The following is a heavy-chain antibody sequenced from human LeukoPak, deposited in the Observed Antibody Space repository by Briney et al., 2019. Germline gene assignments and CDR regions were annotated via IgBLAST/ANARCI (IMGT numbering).Heavy chain of an antibody. J-gene: IGHJ4*02. D-gene: IGHD3/OR15-3a*01. CDR1: GYTFTTYY. V-gene: IGHV1-2*02. Sequence: ASVTVSCKASGYTFTTYYMHWVRQAPGHGLEWMAWINPNSGGTSYAQKFQGRVTVTRDTSISTAYMELSRLTSDDTVVYFCARVRDLTGLAYWGQGTLVTVSS. CDR2: INPNSGGT. CDR3: ARVRDLTGLAY.